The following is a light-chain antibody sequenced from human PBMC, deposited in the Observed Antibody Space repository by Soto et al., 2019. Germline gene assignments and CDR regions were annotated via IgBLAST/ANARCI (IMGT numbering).Light chain of an antibody. J-gene: IGLJ3*02. CDR1: SSDVGSYNF. V-gene: IGLV2-23*01. CDR3: CSYAGSSTWV. Sequence: QSALTQPASVSGSPGQSITISCTGTSSDVGSYNFVSWYQQHPGKAPKLMIYGGSKRPSGVSNRFSGSKSGNTASLTISGLQAEDEADYYCCSYAGSSTWVFGGGTKLTVL. CDR2: GGS.